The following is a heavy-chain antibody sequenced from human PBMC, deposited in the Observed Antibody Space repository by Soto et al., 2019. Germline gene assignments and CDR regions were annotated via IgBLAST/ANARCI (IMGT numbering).Heavy chain of an antibody. CDR1: GGSISSYY. J-gene: IGHJ4*02. CDR2: IYYSGST. CDR3: ARELNSGCEGYYFDY. V-gene: IGHV4-59*01. D-gene: IGHD5-12*01. Sequence: PSETLSLTCTVSGGSISSYYWSWIRQPPGKGLEWIGYIYYSGSTNYNPSLKSRVTISVDTSKNQFSLKLSSVTAADTAVYYCARELNSGCEGYYFDYWGQGTLVTVSS.